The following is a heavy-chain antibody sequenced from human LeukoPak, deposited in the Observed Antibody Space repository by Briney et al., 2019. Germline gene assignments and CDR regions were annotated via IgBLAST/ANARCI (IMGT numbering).Heavy chain of an antibody. V-gene: IGHV3-30*04. CDR2: ISYDGSNK. CDR3: ARGSSGSDSATFGY. Sequence: GGSLRLSCAASGFTFSSYAMHWVRQAPGKGLEWVAVISYDGSNKYYADSVKGRFTISRDNSKKTLYLQMNSLRAEDTAVFYCARGSSGSDSATFGYWGQGTLVTVSS. J-gene: IGHJ4*02. D-gene: IGHD3-10*01. CDR1: GFTFSSYA.